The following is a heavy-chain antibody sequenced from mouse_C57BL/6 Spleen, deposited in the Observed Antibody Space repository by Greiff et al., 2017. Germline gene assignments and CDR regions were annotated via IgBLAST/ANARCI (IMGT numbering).Heavy chain of an antibody. V-gene: IGHV1-80*01. CDR1: GYAFSSYW. D-gene: IGHD2-1*01. J-gene: IGHJ3*01. CDR2: IYPGDGDT. CDR3: ARWGDYGNYEAWFAY. Sequence: VQLQQSGAELVKPGASVKISCKASGYAFSSYWMNWVKQRPGKGLEWIGQIYPGDGDTNYNGKFKGKATLTADKSSSTAYMQLSSLTSEDSAVYFCARWGDYGNYEAWFAYWGQGTLVTVSA.